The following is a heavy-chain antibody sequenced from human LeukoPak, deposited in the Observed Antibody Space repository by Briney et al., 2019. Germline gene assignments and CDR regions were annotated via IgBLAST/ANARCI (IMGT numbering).Heavy chain of an antibody. CDR2: ISYDGSNK. V-gene: IGHV3-30*03. D-gene: IGHD3-3*01. CDR1: GFIFSSYG. Sequence: GGSLRLSCAASGFIFSSYGMHWVRQAPGKGLEWVAVISYDGSNKYYADSVKGRFTISRDNSKNTLYLQMNSLRAEDTAVYYCASAIYDFWSGYYSNRLDPWGQGTLVTVSS. CDR3: ASAIYDFWSGYYSNRLDP. J-gene: IGHJ5*02.